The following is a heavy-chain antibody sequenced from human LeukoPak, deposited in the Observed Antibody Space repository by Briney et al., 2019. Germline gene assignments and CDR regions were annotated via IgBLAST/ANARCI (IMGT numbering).Heavy chain of an antibody. CDR2: IWYDGSNK. CDR3: ARPGASSPGNWFAS. J-gene: IGHJ5*01. V-gene: IGHV3-33*01. D-gene: IGHD6-13*01. CDR1: GFTFSSYG. Sequence: GGSLRLSCAASGFTFSSYGMHWVRQAPGKGLEWVAGIWYDGSNKYYADSVKGRFTISRDNSKNTLYLQMNSLRAEDTAVYYCARPGASSPGNWFASWGQGTLVTVSS.